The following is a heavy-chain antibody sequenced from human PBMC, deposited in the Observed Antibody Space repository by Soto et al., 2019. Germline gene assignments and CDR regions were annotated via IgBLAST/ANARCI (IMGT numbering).Heavy chain of an antibody. V-gene: IGHV1-18*01. CDR1: GFTLSRYG. J-gene: IGHJ6*02. D-gene: IGHD6-13*01. CDR2: ISAYNGNT. Sequence: GASVEVSCQASGFTLSRYGISWVRQAPGQRLELMGWISAYNGNTNYAQKLQGRVTMTTDTSTSTAYMELRSLRSDDTAVYYCARDRHSSSWYPNYYYYGMDVWGQGTTVTVSS. CDR3: ARDRHSSSWYPNYYYYGMDV.